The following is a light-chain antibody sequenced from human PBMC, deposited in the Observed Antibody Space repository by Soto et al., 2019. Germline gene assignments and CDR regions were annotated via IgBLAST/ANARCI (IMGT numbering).Light chain of an antibody. V-gene: IGKV1-5*02. CDR2: DVS. CDR3: QQYKSFWT. J-gene: IGKJ1*01. Sequence: DIQMTQSPSTLSAPVGDGFTMLCRASQSIGTHLAWYQQKPGKAPKVLIYDVSSLKSGVPSRFSGSASATEFTLTISSLQPDDFATYYCQQYKSFWTFGQGTKVDIK. CDR1: QSIGTH.